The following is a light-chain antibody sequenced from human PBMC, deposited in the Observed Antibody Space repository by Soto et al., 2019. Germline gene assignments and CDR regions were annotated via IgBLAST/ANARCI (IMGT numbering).Light chain of an antibody. Sequence: DIELTQSQSSLSASVGESVTLTCRASQSISSYLHWYQQKPGQAPKLLIYAASSWQSGVPSRFSGSGSGTDFTLTISSLQPEDFATYYCQQSYSTLRWTFGQGTKVDI. J-gene: IGKJ1*01. V-gene: IGKV1-39*01. CDR2: AAS. CDR3: QQSYSTLRWT. CDR1: QSISSY.